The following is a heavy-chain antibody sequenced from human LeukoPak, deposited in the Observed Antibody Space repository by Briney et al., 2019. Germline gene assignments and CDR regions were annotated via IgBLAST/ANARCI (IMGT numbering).Heavy chain of an antibody. CDR2: INPNSGGT. V-gene: IGHV1-2*06. J-gene: IGHJ5*02. CDR1: GHTFTGYY. D-gene: IGHD2-2*01. Sequence: ASVKVSCKASGHTFTGYYMHWVRQAPGQGLEWMGRINPNSGGTNYAQKFQGRVTMTRDTSISTAYMELSRLRSDDTAVYYCARDPGLVVVPAANNWFDPWGQGTLVTVSS. CDR3: ARDPGLVVVPAANNWFDP.